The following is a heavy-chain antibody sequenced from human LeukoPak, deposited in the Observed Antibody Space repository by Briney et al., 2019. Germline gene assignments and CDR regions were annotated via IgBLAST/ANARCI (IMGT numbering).Heavy chain of an antibody. D-gene: IGHD4-17*01. V-gene: IGHV1-18*01. J-gene: IGHJ4*02. CDR2: ISAYNGNT. CDR1: GYTFTSYG. CDR3: ARKDYGDFRYDY. Sequence: ASVRLTCKASGYTFTSYGISWVRQAPGQGLEWMGWISAYNGNTNYAQRLQGRVTMTTDTSTSTAYMELRSLRSDDTAVYYCARKDYGDFRYDYWGQGTMVSVSS.